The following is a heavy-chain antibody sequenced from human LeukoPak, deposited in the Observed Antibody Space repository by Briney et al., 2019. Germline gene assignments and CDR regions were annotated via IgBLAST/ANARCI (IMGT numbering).Heavy chain of an antibody. CDR2: INHSGST. J-gene: IGHJ4*02. D-gene: IGHD3-10*01. CDR1: GGSFSGYY. CDR3: ARAGQEWFGELGFDQ. V-gene: IGHV4-34*01. Sequence: SETLSLTCAVYGGSFSGYYWSWIRQPPGKGLEWIGEINHSGSTNYNPSLKSRVTISVDTSKNQFSLKLSSVTAEDTAVYYCARAGQEWFGELGFDQWGQGTLVIVSS.